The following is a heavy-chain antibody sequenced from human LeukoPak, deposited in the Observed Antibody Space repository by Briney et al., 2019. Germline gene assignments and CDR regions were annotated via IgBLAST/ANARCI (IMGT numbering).Heavy chain of an antibody. CDR1: GYTFSDHY. CDR3: ARIRGGNNYHFDF. Sequence: ASVKVSFKTSGYTFSDHYTHWVRQAPGQGLEWMGWINPNSAATNYARRFQGRVTMTRDTSISTAYMELSRLTSDDTAVYYCARIRGGNNYHFDFWGQGTLVTVSS. V-gene: IGHV1-2*02. J-gene: IGHJ4*02. D-gene: IGHD1-26*01. CDR2: INPNSAAT.